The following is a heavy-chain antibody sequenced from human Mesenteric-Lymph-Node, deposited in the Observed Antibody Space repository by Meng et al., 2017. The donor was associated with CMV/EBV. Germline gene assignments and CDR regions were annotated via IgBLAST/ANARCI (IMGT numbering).Heavy chain of an antibody. CDR3: AREEDSSSWGGAFDI. V-gene: IGHV3-21*04. CDR1: GFTVSSNY. CDR2: ISSSGRST. J-gene: IGHJ3*02. D-gene: IGHD6-6*01. Sequence: GESLKISCAASGFTVSSNYMSWVRQAPGKGLEWVSCISSSGRSTYYADSVKGRFTISRDNAKNSLYLQMNSLRAEDTAVYYCAREEDSSSWGGAFDIWGQGTTVTVSS.